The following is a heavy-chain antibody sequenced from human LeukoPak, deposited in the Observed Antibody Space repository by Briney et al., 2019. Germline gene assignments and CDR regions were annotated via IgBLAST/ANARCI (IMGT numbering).Heavy chain of an antibody. CDR3: ARTYYYGSGSYSLDY. Sequence: PSETLSLTCTVSGGSISSYYWSWIRQPPGKGLEWIGYIYYSGSTNYNPSLKSRVTISVDTSKNQFPLKLSSVTAADTAVYYCARTYYYGSGSYSLDYWGQGTLVTVSS. D-gene: IGHD3-10*01. CDR2: IYYSGST. J-gene: IGHJ4*02. V-gene: IGHV4-59*01. CDR1: GGSISSYY.